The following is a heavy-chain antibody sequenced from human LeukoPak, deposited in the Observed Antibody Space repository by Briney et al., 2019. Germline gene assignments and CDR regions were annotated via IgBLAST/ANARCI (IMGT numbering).Heavy chain of an antibody. Sequence: SETLSLTCNVSGASFDSHYWTWVRQTPDKRLEWIGYYFDTGSTDYNPSLESRVTMSVDRSKNQFFLRLKSVTAADTAVYYCVRTGWELLTSWGPGTLVTVSS. CDR2: YFDTGST. CDR1: GASFDSHY. V-gene: IGHV4-59*11. D-gene: IGHD4-23*01. J-gene: IGHJ4*02. CDR3: VRTGWELLTS.